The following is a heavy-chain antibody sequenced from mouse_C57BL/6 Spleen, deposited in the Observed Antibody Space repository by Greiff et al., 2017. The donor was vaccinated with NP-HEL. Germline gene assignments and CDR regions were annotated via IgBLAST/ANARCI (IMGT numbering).Heavy chain of an antibody. CDR3: ARNDGYSYYFDY. J-gene: IGHJ2*01. CDR2: IYPGSGST. CDR1: GYTFTSYW. V-gene: IGHV1-55*01. D-gene: IGHD2-3*01. Sequence: QVQLQQPGAELVKPGASVKMSCKASGYTFTSYWITWVKQRPGQGLEWIGDIYPGSGSTNYNEKFKSKATLTVDTSSSTAYMQLSSLTSEDSAVYYCARNDGYSYYFDYWGTGTTLTVSS.